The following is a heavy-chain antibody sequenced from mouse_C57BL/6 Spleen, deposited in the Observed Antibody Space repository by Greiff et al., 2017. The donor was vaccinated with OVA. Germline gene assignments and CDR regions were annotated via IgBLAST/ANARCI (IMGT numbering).Heavy chain of an antibody. CDR1: GYSITSGYY. CDR2: ISYDGSN. Sequence: EVKLMESGPGLVKPSQSLSLTCSVTGYSITSGYYWNWIRQFPGNKLEWMGYISYDGSNNYNPSLKNRISITRDTSKNQFFLKLNSVTTEDTATYYCAYSNYEYFDVWGTGTTVTVSS. D-gene: IGHD2-5*01. CDR3: AYSNYEYFDV. J-gene: IGHJ1*03. V-gene: IGHV3-6*01.